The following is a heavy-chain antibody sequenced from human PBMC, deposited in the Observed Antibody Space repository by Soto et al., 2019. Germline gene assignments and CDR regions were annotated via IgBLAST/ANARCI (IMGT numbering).Heavy chain of an antibody. D-gene: IGHD2-15*01. CDR3: AREGGQVVVAANPHFDY. V-gene: IGHV3-33*01. CDR2: IWYDGSNK. J-gene: IGHJ4*02. Sequence: QVQLVESGGGVVQPGRSLRLSCAASGFTFSSYGMHWVRQAPGKGLEWVAVIWYDGSNKYYADSVKGRFTISRDNSKNRLYLQMNSLRAEDTAVYYCAREGGQVVVAANPHFDYWGQGTPVTVSS. CDR1: GFTFSSYG.